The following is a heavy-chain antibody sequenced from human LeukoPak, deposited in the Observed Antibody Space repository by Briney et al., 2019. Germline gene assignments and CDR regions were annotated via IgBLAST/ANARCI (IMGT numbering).Heavy chain of an antibody. J-gene: IGHJ6*03. D-gene: IGHD3-22*01. CDR2: IRSKAYGGTT. V-gene: IGHV3-49*04. Sequence: GGSLRLSCTASGFTFGDYAMSWVRQAPGKGLELVGFIRSKAYGGTTEYAASVKGRFTISRDDSKSIAYLQMNSLKTEDTAVYYCTVLNCYDSSGYSPYYYYYYMDVWGKGTTVTVSS. CDR1: GFTFGDYA. CDR3: TVLNCYDSSGYSPYYYYYYMDV.